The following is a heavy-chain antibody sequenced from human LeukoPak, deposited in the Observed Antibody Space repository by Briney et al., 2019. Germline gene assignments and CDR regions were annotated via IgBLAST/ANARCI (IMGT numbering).Heavy chain of an antibody. Sequence: PGGSLRLSCAASGFTFSSYEMNWVRQAPGKGLEWVSYISSGSTIYYADSVKGRFTISRDNAKNSLYLQMNSLRAEDTAVYFCARDGRGGHNDFWGQGTLITVSS. J-gene: IGHJ4*02. CDR3: ARDGRGGHNDF. CDR2: ISSGSTI. D-gene: IGHD4-23*01. V-gene: IGHV3-48*03. CDR1: GFTFSSYE.